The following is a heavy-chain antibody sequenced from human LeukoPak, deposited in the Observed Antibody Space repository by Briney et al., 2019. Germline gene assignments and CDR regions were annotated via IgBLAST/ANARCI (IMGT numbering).Heavy chain of an antibody. CDR2: INPNSGGT. D-gene: IGHD4-17*01. CDR3: ARVHDGNYVYYFDY. Sequence: ASVKVSCKASGYTFSGYYMHWVRQAPGQGLEWMGWINPNSGGTNYAQKFQGRVTMTRDTSISTAYMELSRLRSDDTAVYYCARVHDGNYVYYFDYWGQGTLVTVSS. CDR1: GYTFSGYY. V-gene: IGHV1-2*02. J-gene: IGHJ4*02.